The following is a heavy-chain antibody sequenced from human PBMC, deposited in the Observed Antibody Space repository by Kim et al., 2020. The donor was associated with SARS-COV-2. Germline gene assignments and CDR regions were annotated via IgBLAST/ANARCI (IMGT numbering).Heavy chain of an antibody. CDR2: TSGSGTGT. V-gene: IGHV3-23*01. J-gene: IGHJ4*02. Sequence: GGSLRLSCAASGFTFSSFAMSWDRQAPGKGLEWDSGTSGSGTGTYYADSVKGRFTISRDNSKNTLYLQMNSLRAEDTAVYYCAKDRGSWLRLGEPHDWGQGTLVTVSS. D-gene: IGHD3-16*01. CDR3: AKDRGSWLRLGEPHD. CDR1: GFTFSSFA.